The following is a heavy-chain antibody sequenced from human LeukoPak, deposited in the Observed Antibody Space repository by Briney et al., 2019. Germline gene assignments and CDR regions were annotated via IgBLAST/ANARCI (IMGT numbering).Heavy chain of an antibody. CDR1: GGSISSSSYY. CDR2: IYYSGST. J-gene: IGHJ4*02. V-gene: IGHV4-39*07. Sequence: SETLSLTCTVSGGSISSSSYYWGWIRQPPGKGLEWIGSIYYSGSTYYNPSLKSRVTISVDTSKNQFSLKLSSVTAADTAVYYCARWASSLDYFDYWGQGTLVTVSS. CDR3: ARWASSLDYFDY.